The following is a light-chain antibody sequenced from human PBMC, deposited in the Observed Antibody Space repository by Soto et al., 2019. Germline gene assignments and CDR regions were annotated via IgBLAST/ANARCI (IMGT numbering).Light chain of an antibody. CDR1: SSNIGAGYD. J-gene: IGLJ2*01. CDR2: DNN. V-gene: IGLV1-40*01. CDR3: QSYDSSLSGVV. Sequence: QSVLTQPPSVSGAPGQRVTISCTGSSSNIGAGYDVHWYQQLPGTAPKLLIYDNNNRPSGVPDRFSGSKSGTSASLAITGLQAEDEADYHCQSYDSSLSGVVFGGGIKLTVL.